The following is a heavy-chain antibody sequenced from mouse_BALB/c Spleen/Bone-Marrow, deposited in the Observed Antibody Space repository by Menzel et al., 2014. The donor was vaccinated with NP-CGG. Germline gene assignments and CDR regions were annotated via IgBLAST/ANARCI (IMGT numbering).Heavy chain of an antibody. CDR3: ARDDYGY. CDR2: IYPGDGST. CDR1: GYTFTSYY. Sequence: QVQLQQSGPELVKPGASVEMSCKASGYTFTSYYMHWVKQRPGQGLEWIGWIYPGDGSTKYNEKFKGRTTLTADKSSSTVYMLLSSLTSEDSAIYFCARDDYGYWGQGTLVTVSA. D-gene: IGHD2-4*01. J-gene: IGHJ3*01. V-gene: IGHV1S56*01.